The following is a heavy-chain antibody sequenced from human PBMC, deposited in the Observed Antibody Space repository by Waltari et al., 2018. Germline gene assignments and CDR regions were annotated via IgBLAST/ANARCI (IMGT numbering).Heavy chain of an antibody. J-gene: IGHJ5*02. CDR2: ISWKSGSI. CDR1: GFTFDDYA. CDR3: AKGPWGDILTGYYPT. Sequence: EVQLVESGGGLVQPGRSLRLSCAASGFTFDDYAMHWVRQAPGKGLEWVSGISWKSGSIGYADSVKGRFTISRDNAKNSLYLQMNSLRAEDTALYYCAKGPWGDILTGYYPTWGQGTLVTVSS. D-gene: IGHD3-9*01. V-gene: IGHV3-9*01.